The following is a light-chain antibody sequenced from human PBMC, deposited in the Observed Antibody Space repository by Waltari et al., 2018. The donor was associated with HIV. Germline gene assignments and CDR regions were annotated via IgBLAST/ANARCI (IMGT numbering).Light chain of an antibody. J-gene: IGLJ1*01. CDR1: RSNVGANY. CDR3: GTWDTSLSAGV. CDR2: ENY. V-gene: IGLV1-51*02. Sequence: QSVLTQPPSVSAAPGQKVTISCSGSRSNVGANYVSWYQHLPGTAPKLLIYENYRRPSGIPDRFSGSRSGTSATLGITGLQTGDEGDYYCGTWDTSLSAGVFGTGTKVTVL.